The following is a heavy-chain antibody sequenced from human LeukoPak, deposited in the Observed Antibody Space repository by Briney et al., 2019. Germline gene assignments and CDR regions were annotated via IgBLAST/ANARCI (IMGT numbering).Heavy chain of an antibody. CDR2: ISSSGSTI. D-gene: IGHD3-3*01. Sequence: PGGSLRLSCAASGFTFSDYYMSWIRQAPGKGLEWVSYISSSGSTIYYADSVKGRFTISRDNAKNSLYLQMNSLRAEDTAVYYCARDMKFGVVIPLDYWGQGTLVTVSS. V-gene: IGHV3-11*04. CDR3: ARDMKFGVVIPLDY. CDR1: GFTFSDYY. J-gene: IGHJ4*02.